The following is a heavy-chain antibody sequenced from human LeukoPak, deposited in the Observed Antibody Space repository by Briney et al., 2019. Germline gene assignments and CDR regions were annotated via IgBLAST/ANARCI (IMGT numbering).Heavy chain of an antibody. CDR2: IYYSGST. CDR1: GGSISSYY. CDR3: ARELGDYDILTGYYNNYYYYMDV. J-gene: IGHJ6*03. V-gene: IGHV4-59*01. Sequence: SETLSLTCTVSGGSISSYYWSWIRQPPGKGLEWIGYIYYSGSTNYNPSLKSRVTISVDTSKNQFSLKLNSVTAADTAVYYCARELGDYDILTGYYNNYYYYMDVWGKGTTVTVSS. D-gene: IGHD3-9*01.